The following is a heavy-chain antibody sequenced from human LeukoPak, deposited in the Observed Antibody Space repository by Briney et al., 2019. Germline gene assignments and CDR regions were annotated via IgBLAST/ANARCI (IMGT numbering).Heavy chain of an antibody. D-gene: IGHD5-12*01. CDR3: ARDSGYDCFDY. Sequence: GGSLRLSCAASGFTFSGSWMAWVRQAPGKGLEWVANMNQDGSEKNYVDSVKGRSTISRDNAKNSLYLQMNSLRAEDTAVYYCARDSGYDCFDYWGQGTLVTVSS. V-gene: IGHV3-7*01. J-gene: IGHJ4*02. CDR2: MNQDGSEK. CDR1: GFTFSGSW.